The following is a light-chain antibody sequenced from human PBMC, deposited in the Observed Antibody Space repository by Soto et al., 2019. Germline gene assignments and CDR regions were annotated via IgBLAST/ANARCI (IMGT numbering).Light chain of an antibody. CDR1: SSDVGGLNY. V-gene: IGLV2-14*01. Sequence: QSALTQPASVSGSPGQSITISCTGTSSDVGGLNYVSWYQHHPGNAPKLIIYEVTYRPSGVSDRFSGSKSDNTASLTISGLQTEDEADYFCSSFTSSSTWVFGGGTQLTVL. CDR3: SSFTSSSTWV. J-gene: IGLJ3*02. CDR2: EVT.